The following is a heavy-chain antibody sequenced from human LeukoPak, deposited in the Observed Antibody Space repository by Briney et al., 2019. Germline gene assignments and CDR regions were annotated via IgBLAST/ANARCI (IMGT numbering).Heavy chain of an antibody. CDR1: GFSFSDSY. CDR2: INLSGNDM. CDR3: ARGSSASTS. D-gene: IGHD6-25*01. V-gene: IGHV3-11*01. Sequence: GGSLRLSCVASGFSFSDSYMSWVRQAPGKGLEWISYINLSGNDMYYADSVKGRFTISRDNTKNSLFLQMNNVRGEDTAVYYCARGSSASTSWGQGTLVIVSS. J-gene: IGHJ1*01.